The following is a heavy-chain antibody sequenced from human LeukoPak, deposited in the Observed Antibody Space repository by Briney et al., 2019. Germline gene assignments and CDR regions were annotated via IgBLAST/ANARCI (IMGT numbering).Heavy chain of an antibody. CDR3: TRGGRSTSYYWEY. CDR2: IKKDGSEK. Sequence: GGSLRLSCAASQLTFSNYCMTWVRQGPGKGLERVATIKKDGSEKYYVDSVKGRFTISRDNAENSLYLHMNNLRAEDTAVYYCTRGGRSTSYYWEYWGQGTLVTVSS. J-gene: IGHJ4*02. D-gene: IGHD6-13*01. V-gene: IGHV3-7*02. CDR1: QLTFSNYC.